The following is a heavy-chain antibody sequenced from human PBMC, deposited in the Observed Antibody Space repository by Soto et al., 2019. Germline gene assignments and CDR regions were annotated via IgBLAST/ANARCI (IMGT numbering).Heavy chain of an antibody. D-gene: IGHD5-18*01. V-gene: IGHV3-21*01. CDR1: GFTFSSYS. CDR3: ARDRGVIQLWIQYYGMDV. J-gene: IGHJ6*02. CDR2: ISSSSSYI. Sequence: GGSLRLSCAASGFTFSSYSMNWVRQAPGKGLEWVSSISSSSSYIYYADSVKGRFTISRDNAKNSLYLQMNSLRAEDTALYFCARDRGVIQLWIQYYGMDVWGQGTTVTVSS.